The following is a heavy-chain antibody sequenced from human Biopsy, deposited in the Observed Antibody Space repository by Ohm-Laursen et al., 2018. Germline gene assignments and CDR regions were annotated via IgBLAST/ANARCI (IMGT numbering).Heavy chain of an antibody. CDR1: GDSITTYY. CDR3: ARRLPLRGYAFDV. CDR2: IYYRGNT. V-gene: IGHV4-59*08. Sequence: SETLSLTCTVSGDSITTYYWNWIRQAPGKGLEWIGNIYYRGNTNYSPSLKSRVTISLDTSKNQFSLKLNSATATDTAVYYCARRLPLRGYAFDVWGQGTLVTVSS. D-gene: IGHD3-10*01. J-gene: IGHJ3*01.